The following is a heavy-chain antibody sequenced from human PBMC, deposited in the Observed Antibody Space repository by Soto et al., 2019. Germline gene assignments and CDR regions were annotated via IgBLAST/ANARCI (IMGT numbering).Heavy chain of an antibody. CDR2: FDPEDGET. V-gene: IGHV1-24*01. J-gene: IGHJ2*01. CDR1: GYTLTELS. Sequence: ASVKVSCKVSGYTLTELSMHWVRQAPGKGLEWMGGFDPEDGETICAQKFQGRVTMTEDTSTDTAYMELSSLRSEDTAVYYCASPTVTTAGWYFDLWGRGTLVTVSS. D-gene: IGHD4-17*01. CDR3: ASPTVTTAGWYFDL.